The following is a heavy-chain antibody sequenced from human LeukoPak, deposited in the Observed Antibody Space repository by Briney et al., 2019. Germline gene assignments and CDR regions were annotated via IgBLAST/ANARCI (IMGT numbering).Heavy chain of an antibody. Sequence: GGSLRLSCAASGFTFSNYWMHWVRQAPGKGLVWVSRINSDGRSTYYADSVKGRFTISRDNSKNTLYLQMNSLRAEDTAVYYCATDSSGYYSFDYWGQGTLVTVSS. D-gene: IGHD3-22*01. CDR3: ATDSSGYYSFDY. J-gene: IGHJ4*02. CDR2: INSDGRST. CDR1: GFTFSNYW. V-gene: IGHV3-74*01.